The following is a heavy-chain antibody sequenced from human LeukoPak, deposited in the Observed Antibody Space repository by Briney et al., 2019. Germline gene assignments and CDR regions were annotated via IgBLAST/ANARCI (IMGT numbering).Heavy chain of an antibody. V-gene: IGHV5-51*01. Sequence: GESLKISCKASGYSFTTYWIGWVRQMPGKGLESMGIIFPGDSDTRYSPSFQGQVTISADKSISTAYLQWSSLKASDTAMYYCARGPEYYYDSSGYYSPWFDYWGQGTLVTVSP. CDR3: ARGPEYYYDSSGYYSPWFDY. CDR2: IFPGDSDT. CDR1: GYSFTTYW. D-gene: IGHD3-22*01. J-gene: IGHJ4*02.